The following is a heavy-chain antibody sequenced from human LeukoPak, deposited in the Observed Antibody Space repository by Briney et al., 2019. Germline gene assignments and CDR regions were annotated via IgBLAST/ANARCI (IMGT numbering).Heavy chain of an antibody. Sequence: ASVKVSCKASGGTVSSYAISWVRQAPGHGLEWMGIIKPSGGSTSYAQKFQGRVTMTRDTSTSTVYMELSSLRSEDTAVYYCARGAVAGYYFDYWGQGTLVTVSS. CDR2: IKPSGGST. J-gene: IGHJ4*02. D-gene: IGHD6-19*01. CDR3: ARGAVAGYYFDY. CDR1: GGTVSSYA. V-gene: IGHV1-46*01.